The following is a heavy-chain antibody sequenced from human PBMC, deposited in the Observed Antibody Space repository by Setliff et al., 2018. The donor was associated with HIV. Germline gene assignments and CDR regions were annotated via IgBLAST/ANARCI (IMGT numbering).Heavy chain of an antibody. CDR1: GYSFLSYD. Sequence: ASVKVSCKASGYSFLSYDISWVRQATGQGLEWMGWMNPDTGYTGFAQKFQGRVTITRNTSIDTAYMELSSLRSEDTAVYYCTRIPRKNYNFWTGYFSGYYYGMDVWGQGTTVTVSS. CDR3: TRIPRKNYNFWTGYFSGYYYGMDV. D-gene: IGHD3-3*01. V-gene: IGHV1-8*01. CDR2: MNPDTGYT. J-gene: IGHJ6*02.